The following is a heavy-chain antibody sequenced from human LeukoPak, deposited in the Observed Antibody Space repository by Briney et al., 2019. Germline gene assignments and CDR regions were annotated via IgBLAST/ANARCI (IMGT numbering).Heavy chain of an antibody. V-gene: IGHV3-48*03. CDR3: ARDRDGYNPNAFDI. D-gene: IGHD5-24*01. J-gene: IGHJ3*02. CDR1: GFTFSSYE. Sequence: GGSLRLSCAASGFTFSSYEMNWVRQAPGKGLEWVSYISSGGNTIYYADSVRGRFTISRDNAKNSLYLQMNSLRAEDTAFYYCARDRDGYNPNAFDIWGQGTMVTVSS. CDR2: ISSGGNTI.